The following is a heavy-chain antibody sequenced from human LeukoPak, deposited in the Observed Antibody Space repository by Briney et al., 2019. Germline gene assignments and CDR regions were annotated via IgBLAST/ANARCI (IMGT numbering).Heavy chain of an antibody. CDR2: INPNSGGT. CDR3: ARADNGDYIGGDYFDY. D-gene: IGHD4-17*01. CDR1: GYTFTGYY. J-gene: IGHJ4*02. V-gene: IGHV1-2*02. Sequence: ASVKVSCKASGYTFTGYYMHWVRQAPGQGLEWMGWINPNSGGTNYAQKFQGRVTMTRDTSISTAYMELSRLRSEDTAVYYCARADNGDYIGGDYFDYWGQGTLVTVSS.